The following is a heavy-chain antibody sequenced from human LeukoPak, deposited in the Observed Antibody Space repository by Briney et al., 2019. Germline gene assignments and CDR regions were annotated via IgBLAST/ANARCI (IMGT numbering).Heavy chain of an antibody. CDR2: IYYSGST. V-gene: IGHV4-59*01. J-gene: IGHJ5*02. CDR1: GGSISSYY. D-gene: IGHD3-10*01. Sequence: SETLSLTCTVSGGSISSYYWSWIRQPPGKGLEWIGYIYYSGSTNYNPSLKSRVTISVDTPKNQFSLKLSSVTAADTAVYYCARDMYYYGSGSINWFDPWGQGTLVTVSS. CDR3: ARDMYYYGSGSINWFDP.